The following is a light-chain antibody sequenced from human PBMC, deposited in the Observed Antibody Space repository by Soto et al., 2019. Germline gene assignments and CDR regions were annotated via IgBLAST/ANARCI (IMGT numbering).Light chain of an antibody. J-gene: IGKJ2*01. V-gene: IGKV1-39*01. CDR2: TTS. Sequence: DIQMTQSPSSLSASVGDRVTITCRASQIICMYVNWFQQKPGKAPKPLIYTTSSLQSGVPARFSGSGSETDFTLPISRLQPEDYATYYCQQSFNTPYTFGQGTKLEIK. CDR1: QIICMY. CDR3: QQSFNTPYT.